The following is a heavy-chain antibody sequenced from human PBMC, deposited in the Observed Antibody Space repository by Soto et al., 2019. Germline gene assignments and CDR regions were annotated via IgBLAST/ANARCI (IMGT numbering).Heavy chain of an antibody. J-gene: IGHJ4*02. D-gene: IGHD2-15*01. CDR1: GFTFSSYA. CDR2: ISGSGGST. CDR3: ARTYSGERYFDY. Sequence: GGSLRLSCAASGFTFSSYAMSWVRQAPGKGLEWVSGISGSGGSTYYADSVKGRFTISRDNSKNTLYLQMNSLRAEDTAVYYCARTYSGERYFDYWGQGTLVTVSS. V-gene: IGHV3-23*01.